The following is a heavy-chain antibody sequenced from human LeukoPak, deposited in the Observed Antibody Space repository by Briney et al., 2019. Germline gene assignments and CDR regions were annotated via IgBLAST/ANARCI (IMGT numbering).Heavy chain of an antibody. CDR1: GYMFTTYD. J-gene: IGHJ4*02. CDR3: ARVGSEHWVSSEYYFDS. V-gene: IGHV1-18*01. CDR2: ISAYNGNT. D-gene: IGHD7-27*01. Sequence: ASEKVSCKASGYMFTTYDITWVGQAPGQGLEWKGWISAYNGNTKHAQKFQGRFIMTTDTSTSTAYMELRSLRSDDTAVYYCARVGSEHWVSSEYYFDSWGQGTQVTVSS.